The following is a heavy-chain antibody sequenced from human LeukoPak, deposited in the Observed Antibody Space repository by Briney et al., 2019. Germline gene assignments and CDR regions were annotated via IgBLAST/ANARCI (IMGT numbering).Heavy chain of an antibody. CDR2: ISPYNGNT. D-gene: IGHD6-13*01. CDR1: GYTFTSYG. V-gene: IGHV1-18*01. Sequence: ASVKVSCKASGYTFTSYGINWVRQAPGQGLEWMGWISPYNGNTNYAQNLQGRVTMTTDTSTSTAYMELRSLRSDDTAVYYCARAYSSSWHHDYWGQGTLVTVSS. CDR3: ARAYSSSWHHDY. J-gene: IGHJ4*02.